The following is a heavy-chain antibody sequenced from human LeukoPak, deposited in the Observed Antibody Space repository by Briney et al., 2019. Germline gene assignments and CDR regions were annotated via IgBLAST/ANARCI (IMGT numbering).Heavy chain of an antibody. Sequence: SETLSLTCAVYGGSFSGYYWSWIRQPPGKGLEWIGEINHSGSTNYNPSLKSRVTISVDTSKSQFSLKLSSVTAADTAVYYCARGGTYYDFWSGYPPDYWGQGTLVTVSS. CDR1: GGSFSGYY. J-gene: IGHJ4*02. V-gene: IGHV4-34*01. CDR2: INHSGST. D-gene: IGHD3-3*01. CDR3: ARGGTYYDFWSGYPPDY.